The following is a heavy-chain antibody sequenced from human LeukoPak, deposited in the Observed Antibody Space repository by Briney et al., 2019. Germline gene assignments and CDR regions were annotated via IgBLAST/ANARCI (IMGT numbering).Heavy chain of an antibody. CDR2: IIPIFGTA. J-gene: IGHJ6*03. V-gene: IGHV1-69*13. CDR3: ARTQAYSSSYYYYYYMDV. D-gene: IGHD6-6*01. CDR1: GGTFSSYA. Sequence: SVKVSCKASGGTFSSYAISWVRQAPGQGLEWMGGIIPIFGTANYAQKFQGRVTITADESTSTAYMELSSLRSEDTAVYYCARTQAYSSSYYYYYYMDVWGKGTTVTVSS.